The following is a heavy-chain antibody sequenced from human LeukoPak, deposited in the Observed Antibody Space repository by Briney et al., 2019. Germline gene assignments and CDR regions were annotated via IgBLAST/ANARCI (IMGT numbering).Heavy chain of an antibody. V-gene: IGHV4-34*01. J-gene: IGHJ4*02. Sequence: SETLSLTCAVYGGSFSGYYWSWIRQPPGKGLEWIGEINHSGSTNYNPSLKSRVTISVDTSKNQFSLKLSSVTAADTAVYYCARAHSLRMLRYWGQGALVTVSS. CDR1: GGSFSGYY. D-gene: IGHD2-21*01. CDR2: INHSGST. CDR3: ARAHSLRMLRY.